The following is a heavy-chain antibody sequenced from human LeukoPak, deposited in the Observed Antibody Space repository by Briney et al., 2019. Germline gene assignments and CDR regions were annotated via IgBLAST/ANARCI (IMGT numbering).Heavy chain of an antibody. CDR1: GCIFSNYG. CDR2: ISSSSTTI. CDR3: ARGLSSGWDYNWFDP. D-gene: IGHD6-19*01. J-gene: IGHJ5*02. V-gene: IGHV3-48*02. Sequence: GGSLRLSCAASGCIFSNYGMNWVRQAPGKGLEWVSYISSSSTTIYYADSVKGRFTISRDNAKNSLYLQMNSLRDEDTAVYYCARGLSSGWDYNWFDPWGQGTLVTVSS.